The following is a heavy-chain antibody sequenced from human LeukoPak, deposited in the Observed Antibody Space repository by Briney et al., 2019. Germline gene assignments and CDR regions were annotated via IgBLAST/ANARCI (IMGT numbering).Heavy chain of an antibody. CDR1: GYSCTSNW. CDR2: IDPSDSYT. V-gene: IGHV5-10-1*01. D-gene: IGHD1-1*01. J-gene: IGHJ5*02. Sequence: GESLKISCKGSGYSCTSNWISWVRQMPGKGLEWMGRIDPSDSYTNYSPSFQGHVTISADKPISTAYLQWSSLKASDTAMYYCARQPEGTWFDPWGQGTLVTVSS. CDR3: ARQPEGTWFDP.